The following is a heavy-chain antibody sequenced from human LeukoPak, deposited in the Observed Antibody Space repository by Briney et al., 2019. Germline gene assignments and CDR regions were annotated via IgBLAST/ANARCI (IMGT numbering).Heavy chain of an antibody. CDR1: GSMYNYY. CDR3: ARHISSGGTYAHFDY. D-gene: IGHD1-26*01. J-gene: IGHJ4*02. CDR2: IHYNGIT. Sequence: SETLSLTCTVSGSMYNYYWSWIRQPPGKGLEWIGYIHYNGITSYNPSLKTRVTMPLDTSKNQVSLNLNSVTAADTAVYYCARHISSGGTYAHFDYWGQGTLVTVSS. V-gene: IGHV4-59*08.